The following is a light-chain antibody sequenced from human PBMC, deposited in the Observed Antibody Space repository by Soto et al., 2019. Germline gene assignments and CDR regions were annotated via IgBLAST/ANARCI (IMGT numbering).Light chain of an antibody. V-gene: IGLV2-14*03. CDR2: DVS. CDR1: SSDVGGYNY. J-gene: IGLJ1*01. Sequence: QSVLTQPASVSGSPGQSITISCTGTSSDVGGYNYVSWYQQHPGKAPKLMSYDVSNRPSEVPDRCSGSKSGNTASWTISGLQADDEAEYYCSSYTSSSTLVYVFGTGTKLTVL. CDR3: SSYTSSSTLVYV.